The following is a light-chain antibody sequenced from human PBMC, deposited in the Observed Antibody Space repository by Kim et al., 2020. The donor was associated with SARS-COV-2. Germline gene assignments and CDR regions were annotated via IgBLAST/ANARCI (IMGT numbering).Light chain of an antibody. CDR2: RNN. CDR1: RSNIGNNY. Sequence: GRRVTISCSGSRSNIGNNYVFWLQQLPGTAPKLLIYRNNQRPSGVPDRFSGSKSGTSASLAISGLRSEDEADYYCAAWDDSLSGVVFGGGTQLTVL. CDR3: AAWDDSLSGVV. J-gene: IGLJ2*01. V-gene: IGLV1-47*01.